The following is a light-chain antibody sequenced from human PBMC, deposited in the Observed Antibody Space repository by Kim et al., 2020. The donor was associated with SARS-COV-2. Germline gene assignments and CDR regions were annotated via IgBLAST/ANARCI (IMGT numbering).Light chain of an antibody. Sequence: DIQMTQSPSTLSASVGDRVTITCRASQDISDSLAWYQQKPGKVPELLIYAASTLQSGVPSRFSGSGSGTDFTLTISSLQPEDVAIYYCQRYNSGRLTFGGGTKVDIK. CDR1: QDISDS. V-gene: IGKV1-27*01. CDR2: AAS. CDR3: QRYNSGRLT. J-gene: IGKJ4*01.